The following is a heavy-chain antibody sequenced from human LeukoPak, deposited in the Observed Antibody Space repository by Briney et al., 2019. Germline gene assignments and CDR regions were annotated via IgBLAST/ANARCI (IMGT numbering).Heavy chain of an antibody. Sequence: GASVKVSCKASGYTFTSYYMHWVRQAPGQGLEWMGIINPSGGSTSYAQKFQGRVTMTRDTSTSTAYMELSSLRSEDTAVYYCARDPSSYYDSSRVAFDIWGPGTMVTVSS. J-gene: IGHJ3*02. CDR3: ARDPSSYYDSSRVAFDI. CDR2: INPSGGST. V-gene: IGHV1-46*01. CDR1: GYTFTSYY. D-gene: IGHD3-22*01.